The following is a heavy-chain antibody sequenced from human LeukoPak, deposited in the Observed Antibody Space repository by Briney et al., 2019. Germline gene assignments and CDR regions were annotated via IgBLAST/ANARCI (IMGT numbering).Heavy chain of an antibody. J-gene: IGHJ4*02. Sequence: GGSLRLSCAASGFTFSWNGMHWVRQAPGKGLEWVALISYDGSNTYYADSVKGRFTISRDISKNTLFPQMNSLRAEDTAVYYCAKDRSSSWTFDYWGQGTLVTVSS. V-gene: IGHV3-30*18. CDR3: AKDRSSSWTFDY. D-gene: IGHD6-13*01. CDR2: ISYDGSNT. CDR1: GFTFSWNG.